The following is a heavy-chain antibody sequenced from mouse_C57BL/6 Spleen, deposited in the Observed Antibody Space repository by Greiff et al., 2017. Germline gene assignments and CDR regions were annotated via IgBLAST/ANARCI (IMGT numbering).Heavy chain of an antibody. Sequence: EVQLQQSGPELVKPGASVKISCKASGYTFTDYYMNWVKQSHGKSLEWIGDINPNNGGTSYNQKSKDKATLTVDKSSSTAYMQLSILTSEDSAVYYCARWGYENAMDYWGQGTSVTVSS. CDR2: INPNNGGT. V-gene: IGHV1-26*01. D-gene: IGHD2-3*01. CDR1: GYTFTDYY. CDR3: ARWGYENAMDY. J-gene: IGHJ4*01.